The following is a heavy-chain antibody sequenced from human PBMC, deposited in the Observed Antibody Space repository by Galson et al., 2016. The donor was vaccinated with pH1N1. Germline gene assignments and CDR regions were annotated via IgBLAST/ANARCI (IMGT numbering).Heavy chain of an antibody. J-gene: IGHJ4*02. CDR1: GYTFTSYG. CDR2: ISGYNGNT. CDR3: AREGYCSGGSCYSGASDY. V-gene: IGHV1-18*01. Sequence: SCKASGYTFTSYGISWVRQAPGQGLEWMGWISGYNGNTNYAQKVQGRVTMTTDTSTSTTYMELRSLRSDDTAVYYCAREGYCSGGSCYSGASDYWGQGTLATASS. D-gene: IGHD2-15*01.